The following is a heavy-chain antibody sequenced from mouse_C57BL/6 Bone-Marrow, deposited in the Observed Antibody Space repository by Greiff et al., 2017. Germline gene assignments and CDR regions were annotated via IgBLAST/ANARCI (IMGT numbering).Heavy chain of an antibody. Sequence: EVHLVESEGGLVQPGSSMKLSCTASGFTFSDYYMAWVRQVPEKGLEWVANINYDGSSTYYLDSLKGRFIISRDNAKNILYLQMSSLKSEDTATYYCAREDSHIPLAMDYWGQGTSVTVSS. CDR1: GFTFSDYY. CDR2: INYDGSST. CDR3: AREDSHIPLAMDY. J-gene: IGHJ4*01. V-gene: IGHV5-16*01.